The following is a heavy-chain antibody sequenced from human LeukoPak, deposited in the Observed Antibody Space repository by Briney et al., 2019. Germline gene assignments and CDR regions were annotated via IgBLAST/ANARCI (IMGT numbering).Heavy chain of an antibody. Sequence: SVKVSCKASGGTFSSYATSWVRQAPGQGFEWMGGIIPIFGTANYAQKFQGRVTITADESTSTAYMELSSLRSEDTAVYYCARGRQNTMIVVVNWFDPWGQGTLVTVSS. J-gene: IGHJ5*02. V-gene: IGHV1-69*13. CDR1: GGTFSSYA. CDR3: ARGRQNTMIVVVNWFDP. CDR2: IIPIFGTA. D-gene: IGHD3-22*01.